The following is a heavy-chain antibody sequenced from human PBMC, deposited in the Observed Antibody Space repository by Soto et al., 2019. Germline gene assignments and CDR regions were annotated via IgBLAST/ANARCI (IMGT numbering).Heavy chain of an antibody. V-gene: IGHV1-18*01. J-gene: IGHJ4*02. CDR3: ARGRYGDY. D-gene: IGHD1-1*01. CDR2: ISAHNGNT. CDR1: GYAFTTYG. Sequence: ASVKVSCKGSGYAFTTYGITWVRQARGQGLEWMGWISAHNGNTNYAQKLQGRVTVTRDTSTSTAYMELRSLRYDDTAVYYCARGRYGDYWGQGALVTVSS.